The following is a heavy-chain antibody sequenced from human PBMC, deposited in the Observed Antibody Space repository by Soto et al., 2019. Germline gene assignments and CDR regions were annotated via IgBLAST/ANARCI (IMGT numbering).Heavy chain of an antibody. Sequence: QVQLQESGPGLVKPSETLSLTCTVSGGSISSYYWSWIRQPPGKGLEWIGYVDYSGSTTYNPSLKRRVPISVDTSKSQFTLKLSPVTAADTAVDYCARGVCSGGSCYSVSLFALWGQGTLVTVSS. V-gene: IGHV4-59*01. D-gene: IGHD2-15*01. J-gene: IGHJ5*02. CDR3: ARGVCSGGSCYSVSLFAL. CDR1: GGSISSYY. CDR2: VDYSGST.